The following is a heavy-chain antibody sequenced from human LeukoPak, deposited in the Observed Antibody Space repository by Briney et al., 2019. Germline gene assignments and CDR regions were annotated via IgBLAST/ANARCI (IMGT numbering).Heavy chain of an antibody. Sequence: PGGSLRLSRAASGFTFSSYEMNWVRQAPGKGLEWVSHISSSGSTIYYADSVKGRFTISRDNAKNSLYLQMNSLRAEDTAVYYCAREGYSYGKGYFDYWGQGTLVTVSS. CDR2: ISSSGSTI. CDR3: AREGYSYGKGYFDY. J-gene: IGHJ4*02. CDR1: GFTFSSYE. V-gene: IGHV3-48*03. D-gene: IGHD5-18*01.